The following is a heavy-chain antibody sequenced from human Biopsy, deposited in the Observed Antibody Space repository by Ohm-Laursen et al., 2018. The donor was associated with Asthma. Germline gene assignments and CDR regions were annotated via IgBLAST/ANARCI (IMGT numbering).Heavy chain of an antibody. J-gene: IGHJ3*01. CDR1: GYNFISFA. CDR2: VNTGNGDT. D-gene: IGHD3-9*01. CDR3: ARTYYDFLTGQVKDAFGV. Sequence: ASVKVSCKSSGYNFISFAIHWVRQAPGQRLEWMGWVNTGNGDTKYSQKFQGRVTITRDTSASTAYMELRSLRSEDTATYYCARTYYDFLTGQVKDAFGVWGQGTMVTVSS. V-gene: IGHV1-3*04.